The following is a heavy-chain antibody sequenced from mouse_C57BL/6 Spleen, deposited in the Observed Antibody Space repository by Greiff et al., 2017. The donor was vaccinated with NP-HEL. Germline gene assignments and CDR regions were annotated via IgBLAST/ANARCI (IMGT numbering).Heavy chain of an antibody. CDR1: GFNIKDYY. Sequence: EVQLQQSGAELVRPGASVKLSCTASGFNIKDYYMHWVKQRPEQGLEWIGRIDPEDGDTEYAPKFQGKATMTADTSSNTAYLQLSSLTSEDTAVYYCTTDDYDERTFAYWGQGTLVTVSA. CDR2: IDPEDGDT. D-gene: IGHD2-4*01. J-gene: IGHJ3*01. CDR3: TTDDYDERTFAY. V-gene: IGHV14-1*01.